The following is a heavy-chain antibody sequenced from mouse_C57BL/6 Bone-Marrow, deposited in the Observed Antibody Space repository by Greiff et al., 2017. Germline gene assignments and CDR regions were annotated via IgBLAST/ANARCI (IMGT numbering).Heavy chain of an antibody. V-gene: IGHV1-55*01. D-gene: IGHD2-1*01. Sequence: QVQLKQPGAELVKPGASVKMSCKASGYTFTSYWITWVKQRPGQGLEWIGDIYPGSGSTNYNEKFKSKATLTVDTSSSTAYMQLSSLTSEDSAVYYCARGTFYYGNYYAMDYWGQGTSVTVSS. CDR1: GYTFTSYW. CDR2: IYPGSGST. CDR3: ARGTFYYGNYYAMDY. J-gene: IGHJ4*01.